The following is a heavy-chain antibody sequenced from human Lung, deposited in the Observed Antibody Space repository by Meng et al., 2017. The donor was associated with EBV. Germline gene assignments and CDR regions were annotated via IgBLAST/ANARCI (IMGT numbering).Heavy chain of an antibody. CDR1: GYTFTTYG. CDR2: INTNTGKP. V-gene: IGHV7-4-1*02. CDR3: ARDSEAADY. Sequence: QVQLVQSGSELKKPGDSVRISCKASGYTFTTYGMNWVRQAPGQGLEWMGWINTNTGKPTYAQGLTGRFVFSLDTSVSTAYLQISSLKAEDTAVYYCARDSEAADYWGQGTLVTVSS. J-gene: IGHJ4*02. D-gene: IGHD6-25*01.